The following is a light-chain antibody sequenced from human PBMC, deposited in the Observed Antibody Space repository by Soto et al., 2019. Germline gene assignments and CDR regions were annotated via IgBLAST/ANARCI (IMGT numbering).Light chain of an antibody. CDR3: SSYTSGSTYV. CDR1: SSDVGGYNY. J-gene: IGLJ1*01. Sequence: QSALTQPASVSGSPGQSITISCTGTSSDVGGYNYVSWYQQHPGKAPKLMIYEVTNWPSGVSTRFSGSKSGNTASLTISGLQAEDEADYYCSSYTSGSTYVYGTGTKLTVL. CDR2: EVT. V-gene: IGLV2-14*01.